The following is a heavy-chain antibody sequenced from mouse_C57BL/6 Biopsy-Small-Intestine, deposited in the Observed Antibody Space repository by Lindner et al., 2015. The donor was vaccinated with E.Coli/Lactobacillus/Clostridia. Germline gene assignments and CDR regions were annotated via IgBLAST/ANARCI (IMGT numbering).Heavy chain of an antibody. Sequence: SVKVSCKASGYTFTSYDINWVRQATGQGLEWMGWMNPNSGNTGYAQKFQGRVTMTRNTSISTVYMELSSLRSEDTAVYYCARPGSGPYGMDVWGQGTTVTVSS. CDR3: ARPGSGPYGMDV. J-gene: IGHJ1*01. V-gene: IGHV1-81*01. D-gene: IGHD1-1*01. CDR1: GYTFTSYD. CDR2: MNPNSGNT.